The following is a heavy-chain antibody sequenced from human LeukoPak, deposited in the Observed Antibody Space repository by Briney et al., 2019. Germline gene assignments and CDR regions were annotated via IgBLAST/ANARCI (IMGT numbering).Heavy chain of an antibody. CDR1: GGSISSSSYY. Sequence: SETLSHTCTVSGGSISSSSYYWGWIRQPPGKGLEWIGSIYYSGSTYYNPSLKSRVTISVDTSKNQFSLKLSSVTAADTAVYYCARYYYGSGSYYEPPQKWGQGTLVTVSS. V-gene: IGHV4-39*01. CDR2: IYYSGST. CDR3: ARYYYGSGSYYEPPQK. J-gene: IGHJ4*02. D-gene: IGHD3-10*01.